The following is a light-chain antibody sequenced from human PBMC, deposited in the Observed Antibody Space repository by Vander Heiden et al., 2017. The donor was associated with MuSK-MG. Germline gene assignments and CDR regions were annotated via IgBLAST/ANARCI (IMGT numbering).Light chain of an antibody. CDR1: QDISTY. V-gene: IGKV1-33*01. Sequence: DIQMTQSPSSLSASVGDRVTITCRTSQDISTYLNWYQQKGGRAPKLLIYDASNLETGVPPRFSGSGSGRDFVFTISSLQPDDFATYYCQQDDDIPTFGPGTKVDLK. J-gene: IGKJ3*01. CDR2: DAS. CDR3: QQDDDIPT.